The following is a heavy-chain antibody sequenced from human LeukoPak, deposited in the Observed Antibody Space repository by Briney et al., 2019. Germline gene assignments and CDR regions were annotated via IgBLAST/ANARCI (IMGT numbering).Heavy chain of an antibody. CDR2: IYYSGST. J-gene: IGHJ6*02. CDR3: ARHPQRTLGVTTSGPYYYSMDV. D-gene: IGHD2-21*02. Sequence: PSETLSLTCTVSGGSISSYYWSWIRQPPGKGLEWIGYIYYSGSTNYNPSLKSRVTISVDTSKNQFSLKLSSVTAADTAVYYCARHPQRTLGVTTSGPYYYSMDVWGQGTTVTVSS. CDR1: GGSISSYY. V-gene: IGHV4-59*08.